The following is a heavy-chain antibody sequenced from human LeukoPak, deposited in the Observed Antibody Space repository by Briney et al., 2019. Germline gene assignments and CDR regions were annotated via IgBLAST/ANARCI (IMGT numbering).Heavy chain of an antibody. CDR3: ARGHLFGRLFDY. CDR1: GGSFSGYY. J-gene: IGHJ4*02. V-gene: IGHV4-34*01. D-gene: IGHD3-10*02. CDR2: INHSGST. Sequence: SETLSLTCAVYGGSFSGYYWSWIRQPPGKGLEWIGEINHSGSTNYNSSLKSRVTISVDTSKNQFSLKLSSVTAADTAVYYCARGHLFGRLFDYWGQGTLVTVSS.